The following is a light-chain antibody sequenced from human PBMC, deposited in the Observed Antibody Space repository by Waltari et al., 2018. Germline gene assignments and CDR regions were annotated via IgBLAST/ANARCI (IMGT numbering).Light chain of an antibody. V-gene: IGLV2-14*01. CDR2: DVS. CDR1: SNDVGGYNF. CDR3: SSQSSNNVVL. J-gene: IGLJ2*01. Sequence: QSALTQPASVSGSPGQSVTIFCTGTSNDVGGYNFVSWYQQHPGQAPRVIIYDVSDRPSGVSDRFSGSKSGNTDSLTISGLQAEDEADYYCSSQSSNNVVLFGGGTKLTVL.